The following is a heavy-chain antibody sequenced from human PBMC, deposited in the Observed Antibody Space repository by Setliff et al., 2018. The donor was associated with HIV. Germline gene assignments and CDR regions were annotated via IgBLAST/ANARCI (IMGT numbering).Heavy chain of an antibody. D-gene: IGHD2-2*01. CDR1: GDSISTNHW. CDR3: AREAPADSSSTSYYFDY. J-gene: IGHJ4*02. Sequence: PSETLSLTCTVSGDSISTNHWWSWVRQHPGGGLEWIGYIYYTGNTYYNPSLKARVSMSIDTFKNQFSLNLTSVTAADTAVYYCAREAPADSSSTSYYFDYWGQGTLVTVSS. CDR2: IYYTGNT. V-gene: IGHV4-31*03.